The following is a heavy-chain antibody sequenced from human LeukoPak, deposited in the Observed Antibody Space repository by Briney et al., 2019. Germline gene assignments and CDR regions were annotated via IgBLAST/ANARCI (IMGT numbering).Heavy chain of an antibody. Sequence: SVNVSCKASGGSLSDSAVFWVRQAPGHGLEWMGKIIVSLGITDYAQKFQDRVTITAGKTTSTAYMELSSLRSDDTAVYYCARESVRFGVVKEGDLWGQGTLVSVSS. CDR1: GGSLSDSA. J-gene: IGHJ5*02. V-gene: IGHV1-69*04. CDR2: IIVSLGIT. D-gene: IGHD3-3*01. CDR3: ARESVRFGVVKEGDL.